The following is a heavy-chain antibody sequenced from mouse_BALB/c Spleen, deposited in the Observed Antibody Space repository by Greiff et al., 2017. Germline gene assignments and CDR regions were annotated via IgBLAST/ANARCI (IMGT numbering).Heavy chain of an antibody. Sequence: EVKLVESGGGLVQPGGSLKLSCAASGFTFSSYTMSWVRQTPEKRLEWVAYISNGGGSTYYPDTVKGRFPISRDNAKNTLYLQMSSLKSEDTAMYYCARPNDGYYVWFAYWGQGTLVTVSA. V-gene: IGHV5-12-2*01. J-gene: IGHJ3*01. CDR2: ISNGGGST. CDR1: GFTFSSYT. D-gene: IGHD2-3*01. CDR3: ARPNDGYYVWFAY.